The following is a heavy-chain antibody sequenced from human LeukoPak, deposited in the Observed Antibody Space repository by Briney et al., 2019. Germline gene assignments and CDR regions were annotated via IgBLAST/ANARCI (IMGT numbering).Heavy chain of an antibody. J-gene: IGHJ4*02. CDR2: IYHSGST. Sequence: SETLSLTCTVSGGSISSGGYYWSWIRQPPGKGLEWIGYIYHSGSTYYNPSLKSRVTISVDRSTNQFSLKLSSVTAADTAVYYCAGRATSGSPSYLDYWGQGTLVTVSS. V-gene: IGHV4-30-2*01. D-gene: IGHD3-10*01. CDR3: AGRATSGSPSYLDY. CDR1: GGSISSGGYY.